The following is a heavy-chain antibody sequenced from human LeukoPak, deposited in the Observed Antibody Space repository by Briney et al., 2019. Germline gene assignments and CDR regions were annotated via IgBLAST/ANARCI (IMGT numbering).Heavy chain of an antibody. V-gene: IGHV3-30-3*01. CDR3: ARDPGIAAATFYYFDH. J-gene: IGHJ4*02. D-gene: IGHD6-13*01. CDR2: ISYDGSNK. Sequence: GGSLRLSCAASGFPFSSYAMHWVRQAPGKGLEWVAVISYDGSNKYYADSVKGRFTISRDNSKNTLYLQMNSLRAEDTAVYYCARDPGIAAATFYYFDHWGQGTLVTVSS. CDR1: GFPFSSYA.